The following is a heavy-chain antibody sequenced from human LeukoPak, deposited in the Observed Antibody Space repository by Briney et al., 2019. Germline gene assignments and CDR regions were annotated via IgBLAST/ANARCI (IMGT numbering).Heavy chain of an antibody. CDR2: ISYDGSNK. CDR3: ARVRPDQYSSTRGGEFDY. V-gene: IGHV3-30-3*01. J-gene: IGHJ4*02. Sequence: PGGSLRLSCAASGFTFSSYAMHWVCQAPGKGLEWVAVISYDGSNKYYADSVKGRFTISRDNSKNTLYLQMNSLRAEDTAVYYCARVRPDQYSSTRGGEFDYWGQGTLVTVSS. D-gene: IGHD6-19*01. CDR1: GFTFSSYA.